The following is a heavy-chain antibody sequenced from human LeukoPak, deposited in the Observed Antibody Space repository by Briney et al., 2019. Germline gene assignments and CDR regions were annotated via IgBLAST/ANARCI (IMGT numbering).Heavy chain of an antibody. CDR3: AKDHMVRGISDY. V-gene: IGHV3-23*01. CDR1: GFTFSSYS. Sequence: GGSLRLSCAASGFTFSSYSMNWVRQAPGKGLEWVSAISSGGVSTYYADCVKGRFTISRDTSKNTLYLQMNSLRAEDTAVYYCAKDHMVRGISDYWGQGTLVTVSS. CDR2: ISSGGVST. J-gene: IGHJ4*02. D-gene: IGHD3-10*01.